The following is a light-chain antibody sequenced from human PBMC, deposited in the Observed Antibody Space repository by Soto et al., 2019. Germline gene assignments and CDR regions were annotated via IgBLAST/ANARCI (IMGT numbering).Light chain of an antibody. J-gene: IGKJ1*01. CDR1: QSISTW. CDR2: DAS. V-gene: IGKV1-5*01. Sequence: DIQMTQSPSTLSASVGDSVTITCRASQSISTWLAWYQQKPGKAPKLLIYDASSLEGGVPSRFSGSGSGTEFTLTLSGLPPDDFATYYCQQYNSFSWTFGQGTKVDIK. CDR3: QQYNSFSWT.